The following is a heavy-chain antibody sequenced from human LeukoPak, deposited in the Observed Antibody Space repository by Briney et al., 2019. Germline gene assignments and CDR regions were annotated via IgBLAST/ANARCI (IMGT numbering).Heavy chain of an antibody. CDR1: GYTFTSYY. D-gene: IGHD2-2*01. CDR3: ARTGQVEPAVMGAFDC. CDR2: INPSGGST. Sequence: GASVKVSCKASGYTFTSYYMHWVRQAPGQGLEWMGIINPSGGSTSYAQKFQGRVTMTRDTSTSTVYMELSSLRSEDTAVYYCARTGQVEPAVMGAFDCGAQGTMATVSS. J-gene: IGHJ3*01. V-gene: IGHV1-46*01.